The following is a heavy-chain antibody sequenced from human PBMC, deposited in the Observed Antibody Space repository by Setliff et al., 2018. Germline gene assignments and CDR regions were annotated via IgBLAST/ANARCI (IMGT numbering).Heavy chain of an antibody. J-gene: IGHJ6*03. CDR1: GFTFSNAW. Sequence: GGSLRLSCAASGFTFSNAWMNWVRQAPGKGLEWVGRVKSNTDGGAIDYAAPVKGRFTISRDDSKNTVFLQMNSLKTEDTAVYYCTRQASPHPDSSGYYYDLRFYYYMDVWGKGTTVTVSS. D-gene: IGHD3-22*01. CDR3: TRQASPHPDSSGYYYDLRFYYYMDV. V-gene: IGHV3-15*07. CDR2: VKSNTDGGAI.